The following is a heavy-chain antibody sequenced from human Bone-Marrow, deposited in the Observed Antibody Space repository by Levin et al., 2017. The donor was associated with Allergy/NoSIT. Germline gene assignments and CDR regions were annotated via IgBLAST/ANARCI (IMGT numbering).Heavy chain of an antibody. V-gene: IGHV3-53*01. CDR2: IYTDGST. J-gene: IGHJ4*02. Sequence: GESLKISCAASGFPVSSNYMSWVRQAPGKGLEWVSVIYTDGSTYYADSVKGRFTLSRDNSKNSLYLQMNSLRAEDTAVYFCARSGDDYGDYFECWGQGTLVTISS. CDR1: GFPVSSNY. D-gene: IGHD4-17*01. CDR3: ARSGDDYGDYFEC.